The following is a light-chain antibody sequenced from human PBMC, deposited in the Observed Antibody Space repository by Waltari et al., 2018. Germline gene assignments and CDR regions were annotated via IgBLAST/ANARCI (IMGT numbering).Light chain of an antibody. CDR2: DAS. CDR3: QKYGSLPAT. J-gene: IGKJ1*01. V-gene: IGKV3-20*01. CDR1: QSISRS. Sequence: EIMLKQSPGTLSLSPGERANLSCRASQSISRSLAWYQHKTGQAPRLLTYDASSRATGIPDRFSGIGSGTDFSLTISRLEPEDFAVYYCQKYGSLPATFGQGTKVEIK.